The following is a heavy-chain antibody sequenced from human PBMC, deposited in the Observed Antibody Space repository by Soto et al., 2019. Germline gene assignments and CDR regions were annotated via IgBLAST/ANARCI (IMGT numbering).Heavy chain of an antibody. V-gene: IGHV4-59*01. Sequence: SETLSLTXTVSGGSISGFYWTWLRQPPGKGLEWIGYVHYAGSPTYNPSLKSRLNISVDTSENQFSLKLASVTPADTAVYYCARRIYGVSDYWGQGTLVTVSS. J-gene: IGHJ4*02. D-gene: IGHD3-16*01. CDR1: GGSISGFY. CDR2: VHYAGSP. CDR3: ARRIYGVSDY.